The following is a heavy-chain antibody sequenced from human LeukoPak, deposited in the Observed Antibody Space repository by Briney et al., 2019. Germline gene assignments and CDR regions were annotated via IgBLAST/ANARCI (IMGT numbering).Heavy chain of an antibody. D-gene: IGHD3-3*01. V-gene: IGHV4-59*08. CDR2: IYYSGST. Sequence: PSETLSLTCTVSGGSINSYYWSWIRQPPGKGLEWIGYIYYSGSTNYNPSLKSRVTISVDTSKNQFSLKLSSVTAADTVVYYCARQGLRFSLSGFWFDPWGEGTLVTVSS. CDR3: ARQGLRFSLSGFWFDP. CDR1: GGSINSYY. J-gene: IGHJ5*02.